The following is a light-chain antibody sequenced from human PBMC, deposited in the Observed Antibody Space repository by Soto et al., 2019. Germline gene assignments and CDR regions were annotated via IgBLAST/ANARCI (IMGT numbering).Light chain of an antibody. V-gene: IGLV1-51*01. CDR3: GNWDNSLSVVV. Sequence: QSVLTQPPSVSAAPGQMVTISWSGSTSNIAYNFVSWYQQLPGTAPKLLIYEINKRPSGISDRFSASKSGTSATLAITGLQTGDEAHYFCGNWDNSLSVVVFGGGTKLTVL. CDR1: TSNIAYNF. CDR2: EIN. J-gene: IGLJ3*02.